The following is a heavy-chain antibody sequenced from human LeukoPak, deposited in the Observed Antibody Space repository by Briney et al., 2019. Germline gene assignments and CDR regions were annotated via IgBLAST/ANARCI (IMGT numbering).Heavy chain of an antibody. CDR1: GFTFSNYN. CDR3: ARTYYYDSSGYYPHAFDI. Sequence: PGGSLRLSCAASGFTFSNYNMNWVRQAPGKGLEWVSYISSSSSTIYYADSAKGRFTISRDNAKNSLYLQMNSLRAEDTAVYYCARTYYYDSSGYYPHAFDIWGQGTMVTVSS. J-gene: IGHJ3*02. V-gene: IGHV3-48*01. CDR2: ISSSSSTI. D-gene: IGHD3-22*01.